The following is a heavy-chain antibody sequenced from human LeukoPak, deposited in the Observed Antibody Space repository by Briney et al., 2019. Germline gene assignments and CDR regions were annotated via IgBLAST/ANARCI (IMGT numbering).Heavy chain of an antibody. CDR1: GFTFSSYS. Sequence: PGGSLRLSCTASGFTFSSYSMHWVRQAPGKGLEWVAVIGSDASLTYYADFVKGRFTISRDNSKNTLYLQMNSLRAEDTAVYYCAKGLRGYRNFDYWGQGTLVTVSS. CDR3: AKGLRGYRNFDY. CDR2: IGSDASLT. J-gene: IGHJ4*02. D-gene: IGHD5-12*01. V-gene: IGHV3-30*04.